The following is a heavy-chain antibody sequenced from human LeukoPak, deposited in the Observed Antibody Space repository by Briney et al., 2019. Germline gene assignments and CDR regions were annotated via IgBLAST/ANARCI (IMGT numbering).Heavy chain of an antibody. CDR2: ISSTSSYI. D-gene: IGHD2-21*02. CDR3: ARRYCGGDCYKPYYYGMDV. CDR1: GFTFSSYS. Sequence: TGGSLRLSCAASGFTFSSYSMNWVRQAPGKGLEWVSSISSTSSYIYYAASVKGRFTIFRDNAKNSLSLQMNSLRAEDTAVYYCARRYCGGDCYKPYYYGMDVWGQGTTVTVSS. J-gene: IGHJ6*02. V-gene: IGHV3-21*06.